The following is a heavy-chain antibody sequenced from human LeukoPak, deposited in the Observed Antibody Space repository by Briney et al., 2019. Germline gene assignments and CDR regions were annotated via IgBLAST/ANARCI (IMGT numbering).Heavy chain of an antibody. Sequence: PGGSLRLSCTASGFTFSTYAMSWVRQAPGKGLEWVSAITDSGGNTYYAAPVKGRFTISRDNSENALSLQMNSLRAEDTAVYYCAKLGQLVPENWGQGALVTVSS. J-gene: IGHJ4*02. CDR1: GFTFSTYA. CDR2: ITDSGGNT. V-gene: IGHV3-23*01. CDR3: AKLGQLVPEN. D-gene: IGHD6-6*01.